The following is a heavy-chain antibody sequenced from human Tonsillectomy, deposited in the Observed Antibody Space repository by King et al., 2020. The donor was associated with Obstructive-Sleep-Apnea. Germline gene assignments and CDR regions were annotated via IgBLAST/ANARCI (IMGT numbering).Heavy chain of an antibody. CDR1: GGSFSGYY. CDR2: INHSGST. J-gene: IGHJ4*02. V-gene: IGHV4-34*01. D-gene: IGHD6-13*01. CDR3: ARGRWGSSWPFDY. Sequence: VQLQQWGAGLLKPSETLSLICAVYGGSFSGYYWSWIRQPPGKGLEWIGEINHSGSTNYNPSLKSRGTISLDTSKNQFSLELGPVTAADTAVYYCARGRWGSSWPFDYWGQGTLVTVSS.